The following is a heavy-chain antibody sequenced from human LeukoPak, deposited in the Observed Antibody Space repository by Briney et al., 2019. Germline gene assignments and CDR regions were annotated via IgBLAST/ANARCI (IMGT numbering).Heavy chain of an antibody. CDR1: DDSISSTTYF. V-gene: IGHV4-39*07. J-gene: IGHJ4*02. CDR3: ASKGSGGYYFDY. CDR2: IYYSGST. Sequence: SETLSLTCTVSDDSISSTTYFWGWIRQPPGKGLEWIGSIYYSGSTYLNPSLKSRVTISVDTSKNQFSLKLSSVTAADTAVYYCASKGSGGYYFDYWGQGTLVTVSS. D-gene: IGHD1-26*01.